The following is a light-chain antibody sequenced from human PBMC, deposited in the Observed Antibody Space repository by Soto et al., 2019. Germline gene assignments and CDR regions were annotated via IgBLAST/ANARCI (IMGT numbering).Light chain of an antibody. Sequence: QAVVTQPPSASGTPGQRVTISCSGSSSNIGSYYVYWYQQLPGTAPKLLIYRNNQRPSGVPDRFSVSKSGTSASLAISGLRSEDEADYYCAAWDDSLSGHVVFGGGTKLTVL. V-gene: IGLV1-47*01. CDR2: RNN. CDR1: SSNIGSYY. J-gene: IGLJ2*01. CDR3: AAWDDSLSGHVV.